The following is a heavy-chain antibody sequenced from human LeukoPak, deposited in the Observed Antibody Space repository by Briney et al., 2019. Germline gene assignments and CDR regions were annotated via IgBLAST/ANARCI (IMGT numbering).Heavy chain of an antibody. Sequence: PSETLSLTCTVSGGSISSSSYYWGWIRQPPGKGLEWIGSIYYSGSTYYNPSLKSRVTISVDTSKNQFSLPLSSVTAEDTAVDYCARHVGLTIFGVVILNWCDPWGQETLVTVPS. CDR1: GGSISSSSYY. V-gene: IGHV4-39*01. CDR3: ARHVGLTIFGVVILNWCDP. CDR2: IYYSGST. J-gene: IGHJ5*02. D-gene: IGHD3-3*01.